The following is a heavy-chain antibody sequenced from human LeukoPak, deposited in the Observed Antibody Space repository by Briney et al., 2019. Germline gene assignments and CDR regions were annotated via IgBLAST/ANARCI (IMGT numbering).Heavy chain of an antibody. CDR2: ISSSSSYI. CDR3: ARDDAFDI. Sequence: GWSLRLSCASSVFTFSSYSMNWVRQAPGKGLEWVSSISSSSSYIYYADSVKGRFTISRDNAKNSLYLQMNSLRAEDTAVYYCARDDAFDIWGQGTMVTVSS. V-gene: IGHV3-21*01. CDR1: VFTFSSYS. J-gene: IGHJ3*02.